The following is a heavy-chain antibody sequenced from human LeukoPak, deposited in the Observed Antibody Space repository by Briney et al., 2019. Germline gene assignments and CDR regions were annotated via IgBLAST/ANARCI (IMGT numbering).Heavy chain of an antibody. V-gene: IGHV3-66*01. CDR2: IYSGGST. Sequence: GGSLRLSCAASGFTVSSNYMSWVRQAPGKGLEWVSVIYSGGSTYYADSVKGRFTISRDNSKNTLYLQMNSLRAEDTAVYYCAKDDDSSGYGLFDDWGQGTLVTVSS. J-gene: IGHJ4*02. CDR3: AKDDDSSGYGLFDD. CDR1: GFTVSSNY. D-gene: IGHD3-22*01.